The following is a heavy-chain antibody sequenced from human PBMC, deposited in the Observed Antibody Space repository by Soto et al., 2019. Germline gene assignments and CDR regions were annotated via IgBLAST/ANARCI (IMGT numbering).Heavy chain of an antibody. J-gene: IGHJ4*02. CDR3: AKDTWKSSSWLPTTTDN. CDR1: GFTFSDYY. CDR2: ISGSSSYT. Sequence: PGGSLRLSCAASGFTFSDYYMSWIRQAPGKGLEWVSSISGSSSYTNYADSVKGRFTISRDNAKNSLYLQLNSVRAEDTAVYYRAKDTWKSSSWLPTTTDNWGQGTLVTVSS. V-gene: IGHV3-11*05. D-gene: IGHD6-13*01.